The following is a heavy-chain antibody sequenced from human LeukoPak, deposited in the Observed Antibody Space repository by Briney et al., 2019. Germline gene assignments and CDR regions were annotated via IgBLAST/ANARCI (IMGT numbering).Heavy chain of an antibody. V-gene: IGHV3-20*04. CDR3: ARDPSGSYNRHFDY. Sequence: GGSLRLSCAASGVTFDDDGMSWVRQAPGKGLGWGSGIHWNGGSTGYADSVKGRFTISRDNAKNSLYLQMNSLRAEDTALYYCARDPSGSYNRHFDYWGQGTLVTVSS. CDR1: GVTFDDDG. CDR2: IHWNGGST. J-gene: IGHJ4*02. D-gene: IGHD1-26*01.